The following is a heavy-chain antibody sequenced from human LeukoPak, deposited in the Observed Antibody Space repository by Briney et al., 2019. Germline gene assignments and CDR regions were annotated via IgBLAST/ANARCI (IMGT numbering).Heavy chain of an antibody. V-gene: IGHV4-34*01. CDR1: GGSFSGYY. Sequence: SETLSLTCAVYGGSFSGYYWSWIRQPPGKGLEWIGGINHSGSTNYNPSLKSRVTISVDTSKNQFSLKLSSVTAADTAVYYCARERRYYYGSGKRYGMDVWGKGTTVTVSS. D-gene: IGHD3-10*01. J-gene: IGHJ6*04. CDR2: INHSGST. CDR3: ARERRYYYGSGKRYGMDV.